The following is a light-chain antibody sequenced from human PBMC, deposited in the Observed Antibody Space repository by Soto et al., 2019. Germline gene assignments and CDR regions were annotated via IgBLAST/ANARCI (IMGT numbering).Light chain of an antibody. CDR3: QQYANSPPT. CDR2: GAS. CDR1: QGVSSRY. J-gene: IGKJ1*01. Sequence: EIVFTQSPGTLSLSPGERATLSCRASQGVSSRYLAWYQQKPGQAPRLLIYGASSRATGIPDRFSGSGSGTDFTLTISRLEPEDFAVYYCQQYANSPPTFGQGTKVDIK. V-gene: IGKV3-20*01.